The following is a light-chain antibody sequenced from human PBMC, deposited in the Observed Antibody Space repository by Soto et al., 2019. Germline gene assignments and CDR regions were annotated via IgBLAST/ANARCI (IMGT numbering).Light chain of an antibody. CDR1: QSVSSW. V-gene: IGKV1-5*01. CDR2: DAS. J-gene: IGKJ2*03. Sequence: DIQMTQSPSTLSASVGDRVTITCRASQSVSSWLAWYQQKPGKAPKVLIYDASNLESGVPSRFSGSGSGTEFTLTITGLQPDDFAAYYCQHYYGPLYSCGQGTKLE. CDR3: QHYYGPLYS.